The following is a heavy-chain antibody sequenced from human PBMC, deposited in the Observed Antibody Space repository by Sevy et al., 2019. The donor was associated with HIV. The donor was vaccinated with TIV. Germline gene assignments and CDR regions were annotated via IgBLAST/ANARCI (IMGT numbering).Heavy chain of an antibody. Sequence: GGSLRLSCAASGFTVSSTYMCWVRQAPGKGPEWVSVIYSGGNTYYADSVKGRFTISRDNSKNTLYLQMNSLRAEDTAMYYSASMSSSGRNVDYWGQGTLVTVSS. CDR3: ASMSSSGRNVDY. V-gene: IGHV3-53*01. CDR2: IYSGGNT. CDR1: GFTVSSTY. J-gene: IGHJ4*02. D-gene: IGHD6-19*01.